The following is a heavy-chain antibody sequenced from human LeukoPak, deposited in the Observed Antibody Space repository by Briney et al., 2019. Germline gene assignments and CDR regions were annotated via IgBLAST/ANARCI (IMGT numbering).Heavy chain of an antibody. CDR3: AREFLSLSGSPGN. J-gene: IGHJ4*02. Sequence: ASVKVSCKASGYTFTSYAMHWVRQAPGQRLEWMGWINAGNGNTKYSQKFQGRVTITRDTSASTAYMELSSLRPEDTAVYYCAREFLSLSGSPGNWGQGTLVTVSS. V-gene: IGHV1-3*01. CDR2: INAGNGNT. D-gene: IGHD1-26*01. CDR1: GYTFTSYA.